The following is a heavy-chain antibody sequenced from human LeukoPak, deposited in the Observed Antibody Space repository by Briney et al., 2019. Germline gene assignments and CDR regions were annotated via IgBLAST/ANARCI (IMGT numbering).Heavy chain of an antibody. D-gene: IGHD3-3*01. CDR1: GFTFSSYA. CDR2: ISGSGGST. Sequence: GGSLRLSRAASGFTFSSYAMSWVRQAPGKGLEWVSAISGSGGSTYYADSVKGRFTISRDNSKNTLYLQMNSLRAEDTAVYYCAKGRDDFWSGYVNFDYWGQGTLVTVSS. CDR3: AKGRDDFWSGYVNFDY. J-gene: IGHJ4*02. V-gene: IGHV3-23*01.